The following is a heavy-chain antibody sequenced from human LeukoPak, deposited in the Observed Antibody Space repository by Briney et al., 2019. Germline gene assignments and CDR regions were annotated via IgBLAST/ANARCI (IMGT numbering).Heavy chain of an antibody. CDR3: AKGGSPDE. CDR2: IYNSGIT. V-gene: IGHV3-66*01. J-gene: IGHJ4*02. D-gene: IGHD6-13*01. Sequence: GGSLRLSCAASGFTVSTNYMTWVRQAPGRGLEWVSIIYNSGITYYGDSVKGRFIISRDISRNTVYLQMNNLRVDDTAVYYCAKGGSPDEWGQGTLVTVSS. CDR1: GFTVSTNY.